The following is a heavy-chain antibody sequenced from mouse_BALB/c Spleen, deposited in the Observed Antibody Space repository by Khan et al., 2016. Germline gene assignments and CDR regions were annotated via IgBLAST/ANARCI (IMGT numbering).Heavy chain of an antibody. V-gene: IGHV3-2*02. CDR1: GSSITSDYA. CDR3: ARDYSVSSFFDY. D-gene: IGHD1-1*01. CDR2: IIYSGST. Sequence: EVQLQESGPGLVKPSQSLSLTCTVTGSSITSDYAWNWIRQFPGNKLEWMGYIIYSGSTSYNPSLKSRISITRDTSKNQLFLQLNSVTTEDTATYFCARDYSVSSFFDYWGQGTTLTVSS. J-gene: IGHJ2*01.